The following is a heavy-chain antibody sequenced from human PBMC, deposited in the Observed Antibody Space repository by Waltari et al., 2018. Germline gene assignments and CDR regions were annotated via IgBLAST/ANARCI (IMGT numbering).Heavy chain of an antibody. V-gene: IGHV6-1*01. J-gene: IGHJ4*02. CDR3: ARAGAYYYDSSGYYQGYYFDY. CDR2: TYYRSKWYV. Sequence: QLRQSGPGLVKPSQTPSLTCAVFGDSVPRASAAWNWTRQSPARGLEWLGRTYYRSKWYVDYAVSVKSRITINPDTSKNQFSLQLNSVTPEDTAVYYCARAGAYYYDSSGYYQGYYFDYWGQGTLVTVSS. D-gene: IGHD3-22*01. CDR1: GDSVPRASAA.